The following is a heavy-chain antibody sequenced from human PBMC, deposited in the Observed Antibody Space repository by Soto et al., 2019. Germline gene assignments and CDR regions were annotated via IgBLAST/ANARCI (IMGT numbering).Heavy chain of an antibody. CDR2: MSPNSGNT. CDR1: GYTFTSYD. Sequence: QVQLVQSGAEVKKPGDAVKVSCKASGYTFTSYDINWVRQATGQGLEWMGWMSPNSGNTGYAQKFQGRVTMTRNTSISTAYMELSSLRSEDTAVYYCARNTGATINCFDPWGPGTQGTVSS. V-gene: IGHV1-8*01. D-gene: IGHD1-26*01. J-gene: IGHJ5*02. CDR3: ARNTGATINCFDP.